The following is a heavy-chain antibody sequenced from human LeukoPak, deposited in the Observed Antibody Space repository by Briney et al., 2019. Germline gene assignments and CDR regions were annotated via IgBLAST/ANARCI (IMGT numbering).Heavy chain of an antibody. CDR1: GYTFTSYY. J-gene: IGHJ4*02. CDR3: ARGRGWSFDY. CDR2: INPSGGST. Sequence: WASVKVSCKASGYTFTSYYMHWVRQAPGQGLEWMGIINPSGGSTSYAQKFQGRVTITRNTSISTAYMELSSLRSEDTAVYYCARGRGWSFDYWGQGTLVTVSS. V-gene: IGHV1-46*01. D-gene: IGHD6-19*01.